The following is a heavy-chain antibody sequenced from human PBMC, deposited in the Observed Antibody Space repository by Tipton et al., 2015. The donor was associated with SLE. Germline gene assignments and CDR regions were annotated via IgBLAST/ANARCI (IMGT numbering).Heavy chain of an antibody. V-gene: IGHV4-61*01. D-gene: IGHD1-14*01. CDR1: GGSVSSGSYY. CDR2: IYYSGGT. Sequence: TLSLTCTVSGGSVSSGSYYWSWIRQPPGKGLEWIGYIYYSGGTYYNPSLKSRATISVDTSKKQLSLRLTSVTAADTAVYYCATPGSVEMTTGHGLDVWGRGTMVTVSS. CDR3: ATPGSVEMTTGHGLDV. J-gene: IGHJ3*01.